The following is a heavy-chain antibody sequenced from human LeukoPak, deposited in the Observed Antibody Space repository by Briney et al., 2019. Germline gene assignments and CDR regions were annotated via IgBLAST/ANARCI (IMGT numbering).Heavy chain of an antibody. CDR1: GYTFTSYF. Sequence: ASVRVSCKASGYTFTSYFIHWVRQAPGQGLEWMGIINPSGGTTTYAQKFQGRITLTRDTSTSTVYMELSSLRSEDTAVYYCARLLWFGGSLDYWGQGTLVTASS. CDR2: INPSGGTT. V-gene: IGHV1-46*01. D-gene: IGHD3-10*01. CDR3: ARLLWFGGSLDY. J-gene: IGHJ4*02.